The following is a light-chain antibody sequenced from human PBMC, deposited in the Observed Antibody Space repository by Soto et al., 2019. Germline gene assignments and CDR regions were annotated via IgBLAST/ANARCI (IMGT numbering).Light chain of an antibody. V-gene: IGKV1-39*01. Sequence: DIQVTQSPSSLSASVGDRVTITCRASQSINTFLNWYQQRPGKAPNLLIYGASNLQSGIPSRFSGSGSGTNFTLTINSLQPEDFATYYCQQTYTSRPWTFGRGTKVDIK. CDR3: QQTYTSRPWT. J-gene: IGKJ1*01. CDR1: QSINTF. CDR2: GAS.